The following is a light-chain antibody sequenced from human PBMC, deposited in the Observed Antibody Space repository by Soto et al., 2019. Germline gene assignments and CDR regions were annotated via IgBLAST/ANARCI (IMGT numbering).Light chain of an antibody. V-gene: IGKV3-20*01. CDR2: GAS. J-gene: IGKJ2*01. Sequence: EIVLTQSPGTLSLSPGERVTLSCRASQSVSSSYLAWYQQKPGQAPRLLIYGASSRATGIPDRFSGSGSGTDFTLTISGLEPEDFAVYYCQLYGSSPMYTFGQGTKLEIK. CDR1: QSVSSSY. CDR3: QLYGSSPMYT.